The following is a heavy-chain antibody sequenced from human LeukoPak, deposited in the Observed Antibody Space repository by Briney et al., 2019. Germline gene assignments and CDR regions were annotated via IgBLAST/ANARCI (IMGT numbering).Heavy chain of an antibody. V-gene: IGHV6-1*01. CDR3: AREVFQSLAVAATRGYYFDY. J-gene: IGHJ4*02. Sequence: PSQTLSLTCAISGDSVSSNSAAWNWIRQSPSRGLGWLGRTYYRSKWYNDYAVSVKSRITINPDTSKNQFSLQLNSVTPEDTAVYYCAREVFQSLAVAATRGYYFDYWGQGTLVTVSS. D-gene: IGHD6-19*01. CDR2: TYYRSKWYN. CDR1: GDSVSSNSAA.